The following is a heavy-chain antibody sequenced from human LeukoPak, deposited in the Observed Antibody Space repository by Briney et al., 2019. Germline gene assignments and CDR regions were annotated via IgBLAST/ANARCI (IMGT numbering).Heavy chain of an antibody. Sequence: GGSLRLSCAASGFTFSSYSMNWVRQAPGKGLEWVSSISSSGNYIYYADSVKGRFTISRDDAKNSLYLQMNSLRAEDTAVYYCARDPGTTGDYWGQGTLVTVSS. CDR1: GFTFSSYS. J-gene: IGHJ4*02. CDR3: ARDPGTTGDY. CDR2: ISSSGNYI. D-gene: IGHD1-7*01. V-gene: IGHV3-21*01.